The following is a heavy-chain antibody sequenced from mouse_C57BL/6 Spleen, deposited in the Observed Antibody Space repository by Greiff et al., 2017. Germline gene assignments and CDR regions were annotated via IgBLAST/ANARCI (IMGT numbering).Heavy chain of an antibody. D-gene: IGHD2-1*01. J-gene: IGHJ4*01. CDR1: GFTFSSYG. V-gene: IGHV5-6*01. Sequence: EVHLVESGGDLVKPGGSLKLSCAASGFTFSSYGMSWVRQTPDKRLEWVATISSGGSYTYYPDSVKGRFPISRDNAKNTLYLQMSSLKSEDTAMYYCARQRDYYGNLYYAMGYWGQGTSVTVAS. CDR3: ARQRDYYGNLYYAMGY. CDR2: ISSGGSYT.